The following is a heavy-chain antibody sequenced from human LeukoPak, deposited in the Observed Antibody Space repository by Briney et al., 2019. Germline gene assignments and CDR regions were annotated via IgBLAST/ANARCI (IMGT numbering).Heavy chain of an antibody. Sequence: GGSLRLSCAASGFPFSTYAMSWVRQAPGKGLEWVSAISGSGGSTYYADSVKGRFTISRDNSKNTLYLQMNSLKTEDTAVYYCAREGYNWNLPVYWGQGTLVTVSS. CDR3: AREGYNWNLPVY. D-gene: IGHD1-20*01. J-gene: IGHJ4*02. CDR2: ISGSGGST. V-gene: IGHV3-23*01. CDR1: GFPFSTYA.